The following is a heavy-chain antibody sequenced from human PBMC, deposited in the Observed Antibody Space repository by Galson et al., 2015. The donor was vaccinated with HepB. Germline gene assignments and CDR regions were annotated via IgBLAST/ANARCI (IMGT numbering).Heavy chain of an antibody. CDR2: ISSSSSYI. Sequence: SLRLSCAASGFTFSSYSMNWVRQAPGKGLEWVSSISSSSSYIYYADSVKGRFTISRDNAKNSLYLQMNSLRAEDTAVYYCARDRDGGIVGATSYYYGMDVWGQGTTVTVSS. CDR3: ARDRDGGIVGATSYYYGMDV. V-gene: IGHV3-21*01. D-gene: IGHD1-26*01. J-gene: IGHJ6*02. CDR1: GFTFSSYS.